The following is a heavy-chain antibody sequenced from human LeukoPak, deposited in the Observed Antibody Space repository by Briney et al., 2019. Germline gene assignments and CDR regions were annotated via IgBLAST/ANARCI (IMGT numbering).Heavy chain of an antibody. V-gene: IGHV3-30*18. J-gene: IGHJ6*03. CDR1: GFTFSHAW. CDR3: AKVMPPGRIRFYSYYMDV. D-gene: IGHD2-15*01. CDR2: ISVDGSNE. Sequence: GGSLRLSCAASGFTFSHAWMNWVRQAPGKGLEWVAVISVDGSNEYYADSVKGRFTISRDKSKNTLSLQMNGLRVEDTAVYYCAKVMPPGRIRFYSYYMDVWGKGTTVTVS.